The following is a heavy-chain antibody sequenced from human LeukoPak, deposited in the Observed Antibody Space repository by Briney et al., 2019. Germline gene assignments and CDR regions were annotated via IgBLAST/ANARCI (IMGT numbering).Heavy chain of an antibody. Sequence: GGSLRLSCAASGFTFNNYAMTWVRQAPGKGLEWVSTISHSGGRTYYADSLEGRFAISRDNSKNTLFLQMNSLRAEDTAVYYCARGVDTATTFDYWGQGTLVTV. J-gene: IGHJ4*02. V-gene: IGHV3-23*01. CDR1: GFTFNNYA. CDR2: ISHSGGRT. CDR3: ARGVDTATTFDY. D-gene: IGHD5-18*01.